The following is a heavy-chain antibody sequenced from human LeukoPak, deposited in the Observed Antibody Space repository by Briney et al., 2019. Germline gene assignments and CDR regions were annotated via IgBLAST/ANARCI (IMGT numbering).Heavy chain of an antibody. CDR1: GYTFTSYG. Sequence: ASVKVSCKASGYTFTSYGISWVRQAPGQGLEWMGWISAYNGNTNYAQKLRGRVTMTTDTSTSTAYMELRSLRSDDTAVYYCARDSRTYYDFWSGYYGIDYWGQGTLVTVSS. D-gene: IGHD3-3*01. CDR2: ISAYNGNT. CDR3: ARDSRTYYDFWSGYYGIDY. J-gene: IGHJ4*02. V-gene: IGHV1-18*01.